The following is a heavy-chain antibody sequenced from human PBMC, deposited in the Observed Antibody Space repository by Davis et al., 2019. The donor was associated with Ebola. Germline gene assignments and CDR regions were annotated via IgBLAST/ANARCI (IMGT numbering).Heavy chain of an antibody. CDR3: AHSRREFSPDYFDY. Sequence: SGPTLAKPPQTLTLTCTFSGFSPHRSGVGVVWIRQPHRKALEWLALIHWDDDKRYSPCFKRRLTIPKGTSKNQVVLRMTNMDPVDTATYYWAHSRREFSPDYFDYWGQGTLVTVSP. J-gene: IGHJ4*02. CDR1: GFSPHRSGVG. D-gene: IGHD3-10*01. V-gene: IGHV2-5*02. CDR2: IHWDDDK.